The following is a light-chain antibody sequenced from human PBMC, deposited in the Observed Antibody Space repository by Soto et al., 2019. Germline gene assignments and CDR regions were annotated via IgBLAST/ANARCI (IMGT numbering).Light chain of an antibody. J-gene: IGKJ5*01. CDR2: EAS. Sequence: DIQLTQSTSLLSASVGDRVTITCRASHDISTYLAWYQQKPGKAPKLMIYEASTLQSGVPSRFSGSGSGTEFTLTISGLLPEDFATYHCQQLNTLPFTFGQGTRLEIK. CDR1: HDISTY. V-gene: IGKV1-9*01. CDR3: QQLNTLPFT.